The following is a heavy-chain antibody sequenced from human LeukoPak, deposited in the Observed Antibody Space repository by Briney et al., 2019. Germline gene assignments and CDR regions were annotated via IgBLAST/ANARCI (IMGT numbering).Heavy chain of an antibody. J-gene: IGHJ2*01. CDR1: GGSISSGDYY. CDR3: ARRIPYGGFDL. CDR2: IYYSGST. Sequence: KTSETLSLTCTVSGGSISSGDYYWSWIRQPPGKGLEWIGYIYYSGSTYYNPSLKSRVTISVDTSKNQFSLKLSSVTAADTAVYYCARRIPYGGFDLWGRGTLVTVSS. D-gene: IGHD4-17*01. V-gene: IGHV4-30-4*01.